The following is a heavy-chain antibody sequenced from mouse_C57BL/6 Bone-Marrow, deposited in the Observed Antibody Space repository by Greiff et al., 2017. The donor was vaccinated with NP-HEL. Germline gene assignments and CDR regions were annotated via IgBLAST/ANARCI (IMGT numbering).Heavy chain of an antibody. CDR2: IWWDDDK. V-gene: IGHV8-8*01. CDR1: GFSLSTFGMG. J-gene: IGHJ2*01. D-gene: IGHD1-1*01. Sequence: QVTLKESGPGILQPSQTLSLTCSFSGFSLSTFGMGVGWIRQPSGKGLEWLAHIWWDDDKYYNPALKSRLTISKDTSKNQVFLKIANVDTADTATYYCARMGSPYYYGSGGYFDYWGQGTTLTVSS. CDR3: ARMGSPYYYGSGGYFDY.